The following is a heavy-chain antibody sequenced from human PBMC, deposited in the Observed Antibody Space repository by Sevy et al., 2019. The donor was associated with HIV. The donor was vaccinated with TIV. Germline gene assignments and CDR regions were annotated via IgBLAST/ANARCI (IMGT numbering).Heavy chain of an antibody. J-gene: IGHJ5*02. D-gene: IGHD2-15*01. CDR1: GFTLSSVG. CDR2: IGHDGNKY. V-gene: IGHV3-30*02. Sequence: GGYLRLSCAASGFTLSSVGIHWVRLTPGTGLEWLAFIGHDGNKYFYGASVKGRITTSRDNSKNTVSLQMNSLRVEDTAIYYCAKDYCIGNDCFLGWFDPRGQGTVVTVS. CDR3: AKDYCIGNDCFLGWFDP.